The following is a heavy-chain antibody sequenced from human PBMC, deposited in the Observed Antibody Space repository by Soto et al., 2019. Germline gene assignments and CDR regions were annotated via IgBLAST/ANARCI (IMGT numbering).Heavy chain of an antibody. CDR3: AKTALGWLGP. Sequence: SETLSLTCSVSGGSINSYYWSWIRQPPGKGLEWIGYIFYSGRSGSTNYNPSLKSRVTISVDTSKNQFSLKVSSVTAADTAVYYCAKTALGWLGPWGQGTLVTVSS. J-gene: IGHJ5*02. V-gene: IGHV4-59*01. CDR1: GGSINSYY. CDR2: IFYSGRSGST. D-gene: IGHD2-21*02.